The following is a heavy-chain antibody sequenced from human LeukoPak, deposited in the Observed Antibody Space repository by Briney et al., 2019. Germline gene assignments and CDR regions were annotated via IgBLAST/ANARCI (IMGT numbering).Heavy chain of an antibody. D-gene: IGHD4-17*01. CDR3: ARGAVTTYYYYYMDV. CDR1: GYTFTSYD. J-gene: IGHJ6*03. CDR2: MNPNSGNT. V-gene: IGHV1-8*01. Sequence: AASVNVSCKASGYTFTSYDIDWVRQATGQGLEWMGWMNPNSGNTGYAQKFQGRVTMTRNTSITTAYIELSSLRSEDTAVYYCARGAVTTYYYYYMDVWGKGTTVTISS.